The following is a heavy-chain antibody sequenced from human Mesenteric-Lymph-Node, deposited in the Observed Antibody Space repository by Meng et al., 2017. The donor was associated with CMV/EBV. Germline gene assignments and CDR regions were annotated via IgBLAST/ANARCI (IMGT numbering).Heavy chain of an antibody. D-gene: IGHD4-17*01. CDR2: ISHSGTT. Sequence: SETLSLTCAVYGGSFSGYLWGWIRQPPGKGLEWIGEISHSGTTTYNPSLKSRVTMSVDTSQNQFSLRLTSVTAADTAVYYCARGMTVATVTTFRQTYYFDYWGQGTLVTVSS. J-gene: IGHJ4*02. CDR3: ARGMTVATVTTFRQTYYFDY. V-gene: IGHV4-34*01. CDR1: GGSFSGYL.